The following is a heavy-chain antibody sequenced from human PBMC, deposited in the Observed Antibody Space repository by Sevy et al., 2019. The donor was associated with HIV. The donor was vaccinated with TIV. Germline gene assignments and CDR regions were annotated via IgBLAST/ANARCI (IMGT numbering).Heavy chain of an antibody. Sequence: SETLSLTCAVYGGSFSGYYWSWIRQPPGKGLEWIGEINHSGSTNYNPSLKSRVTISVDTSKNQFSLKLSSVTAVDTAVYYCARGAALYCSGGSCYSFTAIIYYYYGMDVWGQGTTVTVSS. CDR1: GGSFSGYY. CDR2: INHSGST. D-gene: IGHD2-15*01. V-gene: IGHV4-34*01. CDR3: ARGAALYCSGGSCYSFTAIIYYYYGMDV. J-gene: IGHJ6*02.